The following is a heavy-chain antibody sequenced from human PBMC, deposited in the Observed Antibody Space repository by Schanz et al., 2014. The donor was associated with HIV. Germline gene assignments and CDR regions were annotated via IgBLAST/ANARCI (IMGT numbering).Heavy chain of an antibody. CDR3: AKSTVTTGGMDV. CDR1: GFTFSSYS. J-gene: IGHJ6*02. Sequence: QLVESGGGLVKPGASLRLSCAASGFTFSSYSMSWVRQAPGKALEWVSGISGSGGDTYYADSVKGRFTISRDNYRNTLDLQMNSLRAEDTAVYYCAKSTVTTGGMDVWGQGTTVTVSS. D-gene: IGHD4-17*01. V-gene: IGHV3-23*04. CDR2: ISGSGGDT.